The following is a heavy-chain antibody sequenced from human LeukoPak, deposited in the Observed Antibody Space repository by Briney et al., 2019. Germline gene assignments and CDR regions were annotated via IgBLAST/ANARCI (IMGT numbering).Heavy chain of an antibody. CDR1: GYTFTGYY. D-gene: IGHD2-2*01. Sequence: ASVKVSCKASGYTFTGYYMHWVRQAPGQGLEWMGWINPNSGGTNYAQKFQGRVTMTRDTSVSTAYMELSRLRSEDTAVYYCARCGDSTSCYDLDYWGQGTLVTVSS. V-gene: IGHV1-2*02. CDR2: INPNSGGT. J-gene: IGHJ4*02. CDR3: ARCGDSTSCYDLDY.